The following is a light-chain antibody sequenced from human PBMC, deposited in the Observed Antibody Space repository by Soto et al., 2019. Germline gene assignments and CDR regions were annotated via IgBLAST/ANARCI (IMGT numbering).Light chain of an antibody. V-gene: IGKV3-15*01. CDR3: QQYGSSGT. Sequence: EIVMTQSPVTLSVSPGERATLSFRASQSVSSNLAWYQQKPGQAPRLLIYGASTRATGIPARFSGSGSGTEFSLTISRLEPEDFAVYYCQQYGSSGTFGQGTKVDIK. CDR1: QSVSSN. CDR2: GAS. J-gene: IGKJ1*01.